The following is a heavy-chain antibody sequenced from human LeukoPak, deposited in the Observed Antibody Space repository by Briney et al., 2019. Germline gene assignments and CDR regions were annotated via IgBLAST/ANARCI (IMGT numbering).Heavy chain of an antibody. CDR1: GLTFSNYP. V-gene: IGHV3-30*01. D-gene: IGHD6-13*01. J-gene: IGHJ4*02. CDR3: AKGVAAGTWGTSFDF. Sequence: PGRSLSLSCAASGLTFSNYPIHWVRQAPGKGPEWVAVISYDGNYKYYAESVKGRFTVSRDNSKNTVYLQMDSLRAEDTAVYYCAKGVAAGTWGTSFDFWGQGTLVTVSS. CDR2: ISYDGNYK.